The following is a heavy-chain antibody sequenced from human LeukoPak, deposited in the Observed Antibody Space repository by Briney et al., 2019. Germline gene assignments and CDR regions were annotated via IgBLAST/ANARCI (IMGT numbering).Heavy chain of an antibody. CDR1: GYTFTSYY. V-gene: IGHV1-46*01. CDR3: ARRTLTIRTFDI. D-gene: IGHD3-3*01. J-gene: IGHJ3*02. Sequence: ASVKVSCKASGYTFTSYYIHWVRQAPGQGFEWMGIINPSGGTTNYAQRFQGRVAMTRDTSTSTVYMELSSLRSEDTAVYYCARRTLTIRTFDIWGQGTMVTVSS. CDR2: INPSGGTT.